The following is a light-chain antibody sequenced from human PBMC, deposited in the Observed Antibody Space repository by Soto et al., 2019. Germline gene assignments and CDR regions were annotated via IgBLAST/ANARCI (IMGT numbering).Light chain of an antibody. CDR1: QSVSSDY. CDR2: GAS. V-gene: IGKV3-20*01. J-gene: IGKJ4*01. CDR3: QQYGSTPPVT. Sequence: GLKLSVATVSLSPGERDTLSCRASQSVSSDYLSWYQQKPGQPPRLLIYGASYRATGIPDRFSGGGSGTDFTLTISRLEAEDFAVYYCQQYGSTPPVTFGGGT.